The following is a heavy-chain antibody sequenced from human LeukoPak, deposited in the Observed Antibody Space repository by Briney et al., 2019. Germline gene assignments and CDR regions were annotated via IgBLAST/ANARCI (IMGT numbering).Heavy chain of an antibody. D-gene: IGHD3-22*01. V-gene: IGHV3-73*01. CDR1: GFTFSGSA. Sequence: GGSLKLSCAAPGFTFSGSAMHWVRPASGKGLEWVGRIRSKANSYATAYAASVKGRFTISRDDSKNTAYLQMNSLKTEDTAVYYCTRAPGGDSSGYCSDYWGQGTLVTVSS. CDR2: IRSKANSYAT. J-gene: IGHJ4*02. CDR3: TRAPGGDSSGYCSDY.